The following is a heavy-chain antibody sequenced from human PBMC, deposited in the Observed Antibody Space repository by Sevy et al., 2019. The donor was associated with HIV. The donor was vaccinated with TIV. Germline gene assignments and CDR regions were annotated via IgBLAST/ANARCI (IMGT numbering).Heavy chain of an antibody. Sequence: ASVKVSCKVSGYTLTKLSMHWARQAPGKGLEWMGSFDPEDGERIYAQNFQGRVTMSEDTSTDTAYMDLSSLRSDDTTVYFCAATREYYYGNSGYFDYWGQGTLVTVSS. CDR2: FDPEDGER. D-gene: IGHD3-22*01. CDR3: AATREYYYGNSGYFDY. CDR1: GYTLTKLS. V-gene: IGHV1-24*01. J-gene: IGHJ4*02.